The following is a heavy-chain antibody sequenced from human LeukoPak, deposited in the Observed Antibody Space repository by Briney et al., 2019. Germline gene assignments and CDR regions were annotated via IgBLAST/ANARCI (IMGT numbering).Heavy chain of an antibody. CDR2: IHYGGSA. CDR1: GDSIISSNW. J-gene: IGHJ3*02. CDR3: ARNGPTAAGAFDI. D-gene: IGHD6-13*01. V-gene: IGHV4-4*02. Sequence: PSETLSLTCAVSGDSIISSNWWNWVRQPPGKGLEWIGEIHYGGSATYNPSLNSRVSISLDKSKNQFSLKLRSVTAADTAVYYCARNGPTAAGAFDIWGQGTPVTVSS.